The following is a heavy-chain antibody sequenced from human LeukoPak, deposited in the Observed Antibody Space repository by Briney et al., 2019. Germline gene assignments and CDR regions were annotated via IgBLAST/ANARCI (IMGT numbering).Heavy chain of an antibody. CDR1: GFTFSDSE. CDR3: ARSARGYSRDY. CDR2: ISTGGNTV. Sequence: GGSLRLSCAASGFTFSDSEMNWVRQAPGKGLEWVSYISTGGNTVYYADSVKGRFTISSDNAKNSLYLQVNSLRAEDTAVYYCARSARGYSRDYWGQGTLVTVSS. V-gene: IGHV3-48*03. D-gene: IGHD2-21*01. J-gene: IGHJ4*02.